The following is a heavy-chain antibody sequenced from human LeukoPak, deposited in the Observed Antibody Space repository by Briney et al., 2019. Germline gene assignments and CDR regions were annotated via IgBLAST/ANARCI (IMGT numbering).Heavy chain of an antibody. CDR3: ATMVRGTHMCYFDY. CDR1: GGSISSYY. D-gene: IGHD3-10*01. V-gene: IGHV4-59*01. CDR2: IYYSGST. J-gene: IGHJ4*02. Sequence: PSETLSLTCTVSGGSISSYYWSWIRQPPGKGLEWIGYIYYSGSTNYNPSLKSRVTISVDTSKNQFSLKLSSVTAADTAVYYCATMVRGTHMCYFDYWGQGTLVTVSS.